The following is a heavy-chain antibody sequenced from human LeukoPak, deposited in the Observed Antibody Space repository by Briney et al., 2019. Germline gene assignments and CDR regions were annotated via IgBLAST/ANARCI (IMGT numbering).Heavy chain of an antibody. CDR3: ARKTVVGSYFDY. D-gene: IGHD4-23*01. V-gene: IGHV3-7*03. J-gene: IGHJ4*02. Sequence: GGSLRLSCAASGFTFSAYWMSWVRQAPGKGLEWVANIKQDGSDKYNVDSVKGRFTISRDNAKNSLYLQMNSLRAEDTAVYYCARKTVVGSYFDYWGQGTPVTVSS. CDR1: GFTFSAYW. CDR2: IKQDGSDK.